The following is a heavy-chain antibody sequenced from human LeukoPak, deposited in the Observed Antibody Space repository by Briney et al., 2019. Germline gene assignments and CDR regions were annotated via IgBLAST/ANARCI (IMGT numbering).Heavy chain of an antibody. J-gene: IGHJ4*02. Sequence: GGSLRLSCSASAFTFSMYWMTWVRQAPGKGLEWVSTIKEDGSDKYYVDSVRGRFTISRDNAENSLYLQMNSLTAEDTALYYCVRDVGGYGTEGSYFDYWGQGTLVTVSS. CDR3: VRDVGGYGTEGSYFDY. D-gene: IGHD5-12*01. V-gene: IGHV3-7*05. CDR2: IKEDGSDK. CDR1: AFTFSMYW.